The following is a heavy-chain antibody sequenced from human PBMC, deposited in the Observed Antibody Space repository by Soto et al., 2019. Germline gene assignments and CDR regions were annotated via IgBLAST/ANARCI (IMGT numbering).Heavy chain of an antibody. CDR2: ISAYKGNT. J-gene: IGHJ4*02. CDR1: GYTFTSYG. Sequence: SVKVSCKASGYTFTSYGISWVRQAPGQGLEWMGWISAYKGNTKYAQKLPGRVPLTTDRSTSTAYMELRSLRSDDTAVYYWGRDFLVAKPPFDYGGQGTRVTVSS. CDR3: GRDFLVAKPPFDY. D-gene: IGHD5-12*01. V-gene: IGHV1-18*01.